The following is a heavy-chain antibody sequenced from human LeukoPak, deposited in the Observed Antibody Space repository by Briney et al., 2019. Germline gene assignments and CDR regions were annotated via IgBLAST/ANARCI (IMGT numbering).Heavy chain of an antibody. Sequence: PGGSLRLSCAASGFTFSSYAMHWVRQAPGKGLEWVAVISYDGSNKYYADSVKGRFTISRDNAKNSLYLQMNSLRAEDTAVYYCAREGGSLELGYWGQGTLVTVSS. D-gene: IGHD1-7*01. CDR3: AREGGSLELGY. J-gene: IGHJ4*02. CDR1: GFTFSSYA. CDR2: ISYDGSNK. V-gene: IGHV3-30-3*01.